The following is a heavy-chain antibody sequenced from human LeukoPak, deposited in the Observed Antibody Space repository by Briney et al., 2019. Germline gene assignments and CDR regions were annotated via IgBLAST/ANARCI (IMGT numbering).Heavy chain of an antibody. V-gene: IGHV1-2*02. Sequence: EASVKVSCKVSGYTLSELSMHWVRQAPGQGLEWMGWINPNSGGTNYAQKFQGRVTMTRDTSISTAYMELSRLRSDDTAVYYCARDRSGWWGGFDYWGQGTLVTVSS. D-gene: IGHD6-19*01. CDR1: GYTLSELS. CDR3: ARDRSGWWGGFDY. CDR2: INPNSGGT. J-gene: IGHJ4*02.